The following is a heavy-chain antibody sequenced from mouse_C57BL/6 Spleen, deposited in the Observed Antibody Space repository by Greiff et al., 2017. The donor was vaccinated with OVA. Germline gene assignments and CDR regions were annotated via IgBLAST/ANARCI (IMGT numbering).Heavy chain of an antibody. V-gene: IGHV1-53*01. CDR3: ARYRITTVVATPYYAMGY. Sequence: QVQLQQPGTELVKPGASVKLSCKASGYTFTSYWMHWVKQRPGQGLEWIGNINPSNGGTNYNEKFKSKAKLTVDKSSSTSYMQLSSLTSEDSAVYYCARYRITTVVATPYYAMGYWGQGPSVTVSS. CDR1: GYTFTSYW. D-gene: IGHD1-1*01. J-gene: IGHJ4*01. CDR2: INPSNGGT.